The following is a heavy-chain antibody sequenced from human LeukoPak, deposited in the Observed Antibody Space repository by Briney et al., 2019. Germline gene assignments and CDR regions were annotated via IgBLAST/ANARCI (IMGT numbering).Heavy chain of an antibody. CDR1: GFTFSSYE. J-gene: IGHJ4*02. Sequence: PGGSLRLSCAASGFTFSSYEMNWVRQAPGKGLEWVSYISSSGSTIYYADSVKGRFTISRDNAKNSLHLQMNSLRAEDTAVYYCARDRYDYVWGIDVFDYWGQGTLVTVSS. V-gene: IGHV3-48*03. CDR2: ISSSGSTI. CDR3: ARDRYDYVWGIDVFDY. D-gene: IGHD3-16*01.